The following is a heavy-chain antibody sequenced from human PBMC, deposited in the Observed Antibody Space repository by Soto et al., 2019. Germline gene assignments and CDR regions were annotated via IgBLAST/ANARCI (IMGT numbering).Heavy chain of an antibody. Sequence: ASVKVSCKASGYTFTSYGISWVRQAPGQGLEWMGWIRAYNGNTTYAQKLQGRVTMTTDTSTSTAYMELSSLGFDDTAVYYCARAVVNATITRYYYSGRDVWGKGTTGTVSS. CDR3: ARAVVNATITRYYYSGRDV. J-gene: IGHJ6*04. D-gene: IGHD2-21*01. CDR2: IRAYNGNT. V-gene: IGHV1-18*04. CDR1: GYTFTSYG.